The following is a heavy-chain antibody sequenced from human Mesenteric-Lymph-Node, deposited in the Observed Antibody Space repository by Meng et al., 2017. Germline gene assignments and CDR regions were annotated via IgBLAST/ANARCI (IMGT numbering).Heavy chain of an antibody. CDR3: AKATRTVVGTMPVYYYYGMDV. Sequence: SAKLSCKASAGTFSSYATSWVLQAPGQGLEWMGGTIPIFGTANYAQKLQDRVTITTGESTNTAYMELSSLRSEDTAVYYCAKATRTVVGTMPVYYYYGMDVWGQGTTVT. D-gene: IGHD5-12*01. J-gene: IGHJ6*02. V-gene: IGHV1-69*05. CDR1: AGTFSSYA. CDR2: TIPIFGTA.